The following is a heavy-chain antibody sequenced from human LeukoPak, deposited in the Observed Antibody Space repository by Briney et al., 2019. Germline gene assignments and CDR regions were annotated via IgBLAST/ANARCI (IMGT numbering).Heavy chain of an antibody. J-gene: IGHJ4*02. CDR3: ARDQHDGGNSPFDY. CDR2: MNPNSGNT. V-gene: IGHV1-8*01. Sequence: ASVKVSCKASGYTFTSYDINWVRQATGQGLEWMGWMNPNSGNTGYAQKFQGRVTMTRNTSISTAYMELRSLRSDDTAVYYCARDQHDGGNSPFDYWGQGTLVTVSS. CDR1: GYTFTSYD. D-gene: IGHD4-23*01.